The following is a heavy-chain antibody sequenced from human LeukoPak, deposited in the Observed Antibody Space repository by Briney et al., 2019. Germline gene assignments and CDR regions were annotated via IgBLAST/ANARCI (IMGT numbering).Heavy chain of an antibody. Sequence: PGRSLRLSCAASGFTFSSYSMQWVRQAPGKGLEWVAFIWYDGSNKYFADSVKGRFTISRDNSKNTLYLQMNSLRAEDTAVYYCARERMVRYVVPAVMGVGINFHYYGLDVWGQGTTVTVSS. V-gene: IGHV3-33*01. CDR2: IWYDGSNK. CDR1: GFTFSSYS. D-gene: IGHD2-2*01. J-gene: IGHJ6*02. CDR3: ARERMVRYVVPAVMGVGINFHYYGLDV.